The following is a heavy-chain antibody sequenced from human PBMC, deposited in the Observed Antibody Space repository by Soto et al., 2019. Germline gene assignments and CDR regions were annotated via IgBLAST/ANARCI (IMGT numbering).Heavy chain of an antibody. CDR2: ITGSGRDT. CDR3: AKDRNYYDSSGYDY. CDR1: GFTFRNNV. Sequence: PGGSLRLSCTASGFTFRNNVLSWVRQAPGKGLDWVSGITGSGRDTYYADSVKGRFTISRDNSKNMVFLQMNSLRAEDTALYYCAKDRNYYDSSGYDYWGQGTLVTVSS. D-gene: IGHD3-22*01. V-gene: IGHV3-23*01. J-gene: IGHJ4*02.